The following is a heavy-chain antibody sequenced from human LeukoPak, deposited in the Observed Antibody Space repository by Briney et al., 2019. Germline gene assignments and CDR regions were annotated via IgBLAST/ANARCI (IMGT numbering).Heavy chain of an antibody. V-gene: IGHV4-39*01. Sequence: PSETLSLTCTVSGGSISSSSYYWGWIRQPPGKGLEWIGSIFYSGSTYYNPSLQSRVTISVDTSKNQFSLKLSSVTAADTAVYYCARINYYDSSGYELYYFDYWGQGTLVTVSS. J-gene: IGHJ4*02. CDR2: IFYSGST. CDR3: ARINYYDSSGYELYYFDY. CDR1: GGSISSSSYY. D-gene: IGHD3-22*01.